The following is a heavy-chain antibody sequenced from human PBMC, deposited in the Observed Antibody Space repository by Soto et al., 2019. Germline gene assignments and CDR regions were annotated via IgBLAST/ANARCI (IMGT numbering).Heavy chain of an antibody. D-gene: IGHD3-10*01. Sequence: QVQLVQSGGGVVQPGRSLRLSCAASGFSFSGYGMHWVRQAPGKGLEWVAVIWSDGSEKYYADSVKGRFTISRDNSKNTLFLQMNSRRVDDTDVYYCARDEFRAYLGQGSLVTVSS. CDR1: GFSFSGYG. CDR2: IWSDGSEK. CDR3: ARDEFRAY. J-gene: IGHJ4*02. V-gene: IGHV3-33*01.